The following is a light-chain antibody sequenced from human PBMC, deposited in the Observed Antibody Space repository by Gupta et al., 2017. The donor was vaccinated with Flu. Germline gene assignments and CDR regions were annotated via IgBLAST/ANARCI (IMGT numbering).Light chain of an antibody. J-gene: IGKJ1*01. CDR2: AAS. Sequence: IICRASQSITMYLNWYQQKSGKAPRLLIYAASRLQNGVPSRFSGSGSGTDFTLTINGLQPEDIATYYCQQSYSAPRAFGQGTKEEIK. CDR1: QSITMY. V-gene: IGKV1-39*01. CDR3: QQSYSAPRA.